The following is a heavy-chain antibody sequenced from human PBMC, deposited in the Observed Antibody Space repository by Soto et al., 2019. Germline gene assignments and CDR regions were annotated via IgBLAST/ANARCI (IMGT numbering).Heavy chain of an antibody. CDR3: ARELDIVLVPAALDY. J-gene: IGHJ4*02. Sequence: QVQLVESGGGVDQPGRSLRLSCAASGFTFSSYAMHWVRQAPGKGLEWVAVISYDGSNKYYADSVKGRFTISRDNSKNTLYLQMNSLRAEDTAVYYCARELDIVLVPAALDYWGQGTLVTVSS. D-gene: IGHD2-2*01. V-gene: IGHV3-30-3*01. CDR2: ISYDGSNK. CDR1: GFTFSSYA.